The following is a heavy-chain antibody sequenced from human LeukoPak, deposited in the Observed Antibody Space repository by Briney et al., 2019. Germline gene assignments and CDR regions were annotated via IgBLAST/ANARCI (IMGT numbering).Heavy chain of an antibody. Sequence: PSETLSLTCTVSGGSISSYYWSWIQQPPGKGLEWIGYIYYSGSTNYNPSLKSRVTISVDTSKNQFSLKLSSVTAADTAVYYCARNRAARSRFDYWGQGTLVTVSS. D-gene: IGHD1-14*01. J-gene: IGHJ4*02. V-gene: IGHV4-59*12. CDR2: IYYSGST. CDR1: GGSISSYY. CDR3: ARNRAARSRFDY.